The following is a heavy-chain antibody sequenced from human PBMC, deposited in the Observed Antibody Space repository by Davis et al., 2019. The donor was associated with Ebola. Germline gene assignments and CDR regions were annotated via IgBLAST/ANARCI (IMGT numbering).Heavy chain of an antibody. Sequence: SLKISCAASGFTFDDYAMHWVRQAPGKGLEWVSGISWNSGSIGYADSVKGRFTISRDNAKNSLYLQMNSLRAEDTALYYCAKDIAAAGTNYFDYWGQGTLVTVSS. CDR3: AKDIAAAGTNYFDY. CDR2: ISWNSGSI. CDR1: GFTFDDYA. J-gene: IGHJ4*02. V-gene: IGHV3-9*01. D-gene: IGHD6-13*01.